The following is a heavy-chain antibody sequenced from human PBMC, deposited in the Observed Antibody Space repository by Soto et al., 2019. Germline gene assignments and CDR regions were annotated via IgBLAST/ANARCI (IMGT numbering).Heavy chain of an antibody. CDR2: IYPGDSDT. CDR3: ARQWIPPRIAAAGPGYYYGMDV. CDR1: GYSFTSYW. J-gene: IGHJ6*02. V-gene: IGHV5-51*01. D-gene: IGHD6-13*01. Sequence: GESLKISCKGSGYSFTSYWIGWVRQMPGKGLEWMGIIYPGDSDTRYSPSFQGQVTISADKSISTAYLQWSSLKASDTAMYYCARQWIPPRIAAAGPGYYYGMDVWGQGTTVTVSS.